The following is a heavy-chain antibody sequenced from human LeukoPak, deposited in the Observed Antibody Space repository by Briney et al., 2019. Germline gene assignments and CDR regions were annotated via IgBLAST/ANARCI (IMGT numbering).Heavy chain of an antibody. CDR2: ISYDGKNQ. J-gene: IGHJ6*02. D-gene: IGHD1-1*01. Sequence: GGSLRLSCAASGFTFSGYGIHWVRQAGKGLEWAAVISYDGKNQYYADSVKGRFTISRDNSKNTLYLQMSSLRAEDTAVYYCAKDWRWQQPIYGMNVWGQGTTVTVS. CDR1: GFTFSGYG. V-gene: IGHV3-30*18. CDR3: AKDWRWQQPIYGMNV.